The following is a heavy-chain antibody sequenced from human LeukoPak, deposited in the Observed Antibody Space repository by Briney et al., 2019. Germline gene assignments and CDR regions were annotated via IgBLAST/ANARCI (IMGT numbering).Heavy chain of an antibody. CDR2: IKRKADGGTT. D-gene: IGHD2-15*01. CDR1: GLRSSNAW. V-gene: IGHV3-15*01. CDR3: TTGGGCSGGTCYSIAY. J-gene: IGHJ4*02. Sequence: GGSLRLSCEASGLRSSNAWMTWVRQAPGKGLEWVGRIKRKADGGTTDYAAPVKDRFTISRDDSKNTLYLQMNSMKTEDTGLYYCTTGGGCSGGTCYSIAYWGQGTLVTVSS.